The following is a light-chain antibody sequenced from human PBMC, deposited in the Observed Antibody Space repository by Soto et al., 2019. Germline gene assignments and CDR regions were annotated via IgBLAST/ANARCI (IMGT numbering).Light chain of an antibody. J-gene: IGLJ2*01. Sequence: QSVLTQPPSASGSPGQSVTISCTGTSSDVGAYNFVSWYQQHPGKAPNLMIYEVNKRPSGVPDRFSGSTSGNTASLTFSGLQAEDEGDYYCTSHAGSTNLIFGGGTKLTVL. CDR2: EVN. V-gene: IGLV2-8*01. CDR1: SSDVGAYNF. CDR3: TSHAGSTNLI.